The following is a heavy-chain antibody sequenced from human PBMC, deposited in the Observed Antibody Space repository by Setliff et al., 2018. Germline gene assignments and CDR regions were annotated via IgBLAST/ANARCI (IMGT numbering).Heavy chain of an antibody. Sequence: ASVKVSCKASGYTFTDYAMHWVRQAPGQRLEWMGWINPGNGNTKYSQKFQGRVTITRDTSASTAYMELSSLRSEDTAVYYCARDKGYDSSGYYFYYYYYMDVWGKGTTVTAP. D-gene: IGHD3-22*01. CDR1: GYTFTDYA. CDR2: INPGNGNT. CDR3: ARDKGYDSSGYYFYYYYYMDV. V-gene: IGHV1-3*01. J-gene: IGHJ6*03.